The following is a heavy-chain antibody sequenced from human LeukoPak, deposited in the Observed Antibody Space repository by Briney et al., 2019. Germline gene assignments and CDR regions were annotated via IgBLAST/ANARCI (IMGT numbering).Heavy chain of an antibody. CDR3: ARVGLWFLYKYV. D-gene: IGHD5-18*01. CDR2: INPNSCGT. V-gene: IGHV1-2*02. Sequence: ASVRVSCTASGYTFTVYYMHCVRQAPGQGREWMGWINPNSCGTNYTQKFQGRVNITRDTSISTACMELSRLRSHDTTVYCWARVGLWFLYKYVRGKGATVTVSS. CDR1: GYTFTVYY. J-gene: IGHJ6*03.